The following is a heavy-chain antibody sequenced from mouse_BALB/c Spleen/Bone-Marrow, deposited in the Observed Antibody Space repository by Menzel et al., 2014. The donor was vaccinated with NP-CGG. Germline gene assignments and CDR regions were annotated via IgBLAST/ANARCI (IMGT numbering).Heavy chain of an antibody. CDR2: ISSGGGST. Sequence: EVKLVESGGGLVKPGGSLKLSCAASGFAFSSYYMSWVRQTPEKRLEWVAYISSGGGSTYYPDTVKGRFTISRDNAKNPLYLQMSRLKSEGPTMYYCARQGYGRVVFDVWGQGTLVTVSS. V-gene: IGHV5-12-1*01. D-gene: IGHD3-1*01. J-gene: IGHJ1*01. CDR1: GFAFSSYY. CDR3: ARQGYGRVVFDV.